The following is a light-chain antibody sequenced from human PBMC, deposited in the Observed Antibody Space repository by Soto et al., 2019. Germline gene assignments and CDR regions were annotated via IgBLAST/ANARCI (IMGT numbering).Light chain of an antibody. CDR3: QQYNNWPPNWT. Sequence: EIVMTQSPATLSVSPGERATLSCRASQSVSSNLAWYQQKPGQAPRLLIYGASTRATGIPARFSGSGSGTEFTLTISSLQSEDFAVYYCQQYNNWPPNWTFGQGTRWIS. V-gene: IGKV3-15*01. J-gene: IGKJ1*01. CDR1: QSVSSN. CDR2: GAS.